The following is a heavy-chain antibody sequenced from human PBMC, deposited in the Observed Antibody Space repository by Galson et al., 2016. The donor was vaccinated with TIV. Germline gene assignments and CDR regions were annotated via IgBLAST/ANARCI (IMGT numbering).Heavy chain of an antibody. V-gene: IGHV1-69*13. Sequence: SVKVSCKASGGTFSSYVIKWVRQAPGQGLEWMGEIIPMFGTANYAQKFQGRVTITADESTSTAYRELSSLRSEDTAVYYCAKDRNTAFDTHYSYYGLDVWGQGTTVIVSS. J-gene: IGHJ6*02. CDR1: GGTFSSYV. D-gene: IGHD5-18*01. CDR3: AKDRNTAFDTHYSYYGLDV. CDR2: IIPMFGTA.